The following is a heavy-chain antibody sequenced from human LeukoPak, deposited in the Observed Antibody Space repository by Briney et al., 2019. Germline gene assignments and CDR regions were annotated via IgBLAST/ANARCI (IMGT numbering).Heavy chain of an antibody. J-gene: IGHJ6*03. CDR2: ISGSGGST. CDR3: AKMMGTVAGRYYYYYYMDV. V-gene: IGHV3-23*01. Sequence: GGSLRLSCAASGFTFSSYAMSWVRQAPGKGLEWVSAISGSGGSTYYADSVKGRFTISRDNSKNTLYPQMNSLRAEDTAVYYCAKMMGTVAGRYYYYYYMDVWGKGTTVTVSS. CDR1: GFTFSSYA. D-gene: IGHD6-19*01.